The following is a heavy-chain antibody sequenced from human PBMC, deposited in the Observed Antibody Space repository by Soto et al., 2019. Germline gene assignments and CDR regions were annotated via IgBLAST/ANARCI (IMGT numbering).Heavy chain of an antibody. V-gene: IGHV1-69*13. D-gene: IGHD2-21*02. J-gene: IGHJ5*02. CDR2: IIPIFGTA. Sequence: GASVKVSCKASGGTFSSYAISWVRQAPGRGLEWMGGIIPIFGTANYAQKFQGRVTITADESTSTAYMELSSLRSEDTAVYYCARSAYCGGDCYSGAFDPWGQGILVTVYS. CDR1: GGTFSSYA. CDR3: ARSAYCGGDCYSGAFDP.